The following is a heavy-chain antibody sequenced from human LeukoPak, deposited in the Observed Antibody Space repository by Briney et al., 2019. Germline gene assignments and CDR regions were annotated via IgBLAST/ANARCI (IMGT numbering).Heavy chain of an antibody. CDR3: ARDRSSGWYIFDY. CDR2: ISSSSNYI. V-gene: IGHV3-21*01. Sequence: PGGSPRLSCAASGFTFNSYSMNWVRQAPGKGLEWVSSISSSSNYIYYADSVKGRFTISRDNAKNSLYLQMNSLRAEDTAVYYCARDRSSGWYIFDYWGQGTLVTVSS. D-gene: IGHD6-19*01. J-gene: IGHJ4*02. CDR1: GFTFNSYS.